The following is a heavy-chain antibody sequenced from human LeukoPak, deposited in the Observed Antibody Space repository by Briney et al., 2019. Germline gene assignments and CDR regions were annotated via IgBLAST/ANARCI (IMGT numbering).Heavy chain of an antibody. CDR1: GGSISSSSYY. V-gene: IGHV4-39*07. CDR2: IYYSGST. D-gene: IGHD4-23*01. CDR3: ARSTVVTPAQVDY. J-gene: IGHJ4*02. Sequence: SETLSLTCTVSGGSISSSSYYWGWIRQPPGKGLEWIGSIYYSGSTYYNPSLKSRVTISVDTSKNQFSLKLSSVTAADTAVYYCARSTVVTPAQVDYWGQGTLVTVSS.